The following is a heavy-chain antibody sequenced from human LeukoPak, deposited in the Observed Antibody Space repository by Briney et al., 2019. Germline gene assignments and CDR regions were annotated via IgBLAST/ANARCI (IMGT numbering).Heavy chain of an antibody. V-gene: IGHV3-74*01. Sequence: GGSLRLSCAASGLTFSSNVIQWVRQAPGKGLVWVSRMHSEGNGYADSVKGRFTISRDDAKNTLYLQMNSLRVEDSAMYYCARDPGSRSHDWYLDLWGRGTLVTVSS. D-gene: IGHD1-26*01. CDR2: MHSEGNG. CDR1: GLTFSSNV. J-gene: IGHJ2*01. CDR3: ARDPGSRSHDWYLDL.